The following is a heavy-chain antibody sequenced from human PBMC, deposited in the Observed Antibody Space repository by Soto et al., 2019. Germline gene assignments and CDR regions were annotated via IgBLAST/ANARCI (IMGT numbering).Heavy chain of an antibody. J-gene: IGHJ3*02. CDR1: GGSISSYY. D-gene: IGHD5-12*01. CDR2: TYYSGST. V-gene: IGHV4-59*01. CDR3: ARGYSGYDDAFDI. Sequence: SETLSLTCTVSGGSISSYYWSWIRQPPGKGLEWIGYTYYSGSTNYNPSLKSRVTISVDTSKNQFSLKLSSVTAADTAVYYCARGYSGYDDAFDIWGQGTMVTVSS.